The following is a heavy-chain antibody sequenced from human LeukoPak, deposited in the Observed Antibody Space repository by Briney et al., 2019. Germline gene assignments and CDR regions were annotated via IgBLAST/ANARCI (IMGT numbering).Heavy chain of an antibody. CDR2: ISSSGETQ. Sequence: PGGSLRLSCAASGFTFSSYEMNWDRQAPGKGLEWVSYISSSGETQYYANSVKGRITISRDHAENSLYLQMSSLRAEDTAVYYCVRASSGSGYYYGHYYYYGMDVWGQGTTVTVSS. CDR3: VRASSGSGYYYGHYYYYGMDV. J-gene: IGHJ6*02. V-gene: IGHV3-48*03. D-gene: IGHD3-22*01. CDR1: GFTFSSYE.